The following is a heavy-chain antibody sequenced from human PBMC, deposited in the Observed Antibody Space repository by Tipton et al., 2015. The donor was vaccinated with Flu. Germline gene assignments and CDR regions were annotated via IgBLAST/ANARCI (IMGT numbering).Heavy chain of an antibody. CDR3: AREPREGEVTTRWGAFDI. J-gene: IGHJ3*02. CDR1: GYTFTSYY. D-gene: IGHD4-17*01. V-gene: IGHV1-46*01. CDR2: INPSGGST. Sequence: QVQLVQSGAEVKKPGASVKVSCKASGYTFTSYYMHWVRQAPGQGLEWMGIINPSGGSTSYAQKFQGRVTMTRDTSTSTVYMELSSLRSEDTAVYYCAREPREGEVTTRWGAFDIWGQGTMVTVSS.